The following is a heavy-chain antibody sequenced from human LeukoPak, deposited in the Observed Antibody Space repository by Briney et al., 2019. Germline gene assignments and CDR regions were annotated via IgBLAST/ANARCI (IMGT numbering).Heavy chain of an antibody. Sequence: GGSLRLSCVASGFPFDDYAMHWVRQAPGKGLEWVSGISWNSITIGYADSVKGRFTISRDNAKNSLYLQMNSLRAEDTAVYYCARATWDSTGYFYAYWGQGTLVSVSS. CDR3: ARATWDSTGYFYAY. CDR1: GFPFDDYA. CDR2: ISWNSITI. V-gene: IGHV3-9*01. D-gene: IGHD3-22*01. J-gene: IGHJ4*02.